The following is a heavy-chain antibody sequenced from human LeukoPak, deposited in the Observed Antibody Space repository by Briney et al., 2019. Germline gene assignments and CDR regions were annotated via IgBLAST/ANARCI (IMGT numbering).Heavy chain of an antibody. Sequence: ASVKVSCKASGYTFTDYYMHWVRQAPGQGLEWMGWSNPNSGDTNYAQKFQGRVTMITDTSMTTAYMELRRLRSDDTAVYYCTRVNRGDAFDIWGQGTMVTVSS. V-gene: IGHV1-2*02. J-gene: IGHJ3*02. CDR3: TRVNRGDAFDI. D-gene: IGHD2/OR15-2a*01. CDR2: SNPNSGDT. CDR1: GYTFTDYY.